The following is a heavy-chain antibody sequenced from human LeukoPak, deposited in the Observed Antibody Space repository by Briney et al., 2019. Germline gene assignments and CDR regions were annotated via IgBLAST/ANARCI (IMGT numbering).Heavy chain of an antibody. CDR3: ARDYTGSYEY. V-gene: IGHV3-43*02. D-gene: IGHD1-26*01. CDR1: GFTFGDYD. CDR2: IRADGATT. J-gene: IGHJ4*02. Sequence: PGGSLRLSCAASGFTFGDYDMHWVRQAPGKGLEWVSLIRADGATTRYTDSVKGRFTISRDNSKDSLYLQMNSLRTEDTALYYCARDYTGSYEYWGQGTLVTVSP.